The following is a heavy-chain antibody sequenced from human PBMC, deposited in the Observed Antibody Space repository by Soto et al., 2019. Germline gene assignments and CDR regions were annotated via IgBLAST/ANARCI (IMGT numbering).Heavy chain of an antibody. CDR1: GGSIRSYF. D-gene: IGHD1-26*01. CDR3: ARHDAGATAFDY. Sequence: SETLSLTCTVSGGSIRSYFWSWIRQPPGKGLEWIGYIYYSGSTYYNPSLKSRVTISVDTSKNQFSLKLSSVTAADTAVYYCARHDAGATAFDYWGQGTLVTVSS. CDR2: IYYSGST. J-gene: IGHJ4*02. V-gene: IGHV4-59*08.